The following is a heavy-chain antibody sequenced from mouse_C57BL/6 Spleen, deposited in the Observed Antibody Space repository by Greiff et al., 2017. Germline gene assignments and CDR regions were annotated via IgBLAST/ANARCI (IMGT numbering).Heavy chain of an antibody. J-gene: IGHJ4*01. CDR3: ARHYSNYGVPYYAMDY. CDR1: GYTFTSYW. Sequence: QVQLKQPGAELVMPGASVKLSCKASGYTFTSYWMHWVKQRPGQGLEWIGEIDPSDSYTNYNQKFKGKSTLTVDKSSSTAYMQLSSLTSEDSAVYYCARHYSNYGVPYYAMDYWGQGTSVTVSS. D-gene: IGHD2-5*01. V-gene: IGHV1-69*01. CDR2: IDPSDSYT.